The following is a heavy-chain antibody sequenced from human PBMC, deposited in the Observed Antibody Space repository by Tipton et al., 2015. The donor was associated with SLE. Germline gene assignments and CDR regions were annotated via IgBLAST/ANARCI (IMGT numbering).Heavy chain of an antibody. Sequence: SLRLSCAASGFTFSASAMNWVRQAPGKGLEWVSVIYSGGSTYYADSVKGRFTISRDNSKNTLYLQMNSLRAEDTAVYYCAKVGATILPGNFDYWGQGTLVTVSS. V-gene: IGHV3-23*03. CDR2: IYSGGST. D-gene: IGHD1-26*01. J-gene: IGHJ4*02. CDR1: GFTFSASA. CDR3: AKVGATILPGNFDY.